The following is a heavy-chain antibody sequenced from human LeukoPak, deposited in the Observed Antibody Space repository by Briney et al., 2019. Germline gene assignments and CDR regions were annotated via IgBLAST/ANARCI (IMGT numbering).Heavy chain of an antibody. CDR1: GYTLTELS. CDR3: ARGPHSSSYRYYYGMDV. CDR2: FDPEDGET. J-gene: IGHJ6*02. D-gene: IGHD6-13*01. Sequence: ASVKVSCKVSGYTLTELSMHWVRQAPGKGLEWMGGFDPEDGETIYAQKFQGRVTMTEDTSTDTAYMELSSLRSEDTAVYYCARGPHSSSYRYYYGMDVWGQGTTVTVSS. V-gene: IGHV1-24*01.